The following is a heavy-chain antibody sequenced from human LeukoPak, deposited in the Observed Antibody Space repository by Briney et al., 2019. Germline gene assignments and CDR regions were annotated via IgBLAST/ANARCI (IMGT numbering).Heavy chain of an antibody. D-gene: IGHD2-15*01. V-gene: IGHV4-39*07. Sequence: SETLSLTCTVSGDSISSSSSYWGWIRQPPGKGLEWIGSIYHSGSTYYNPSLKSRVTISVDTSKNQFSLKLSSVTAADTAVYYCARDNIVVVAATKAYYFDYWGQGTLVTVSS. CDR1: GDSISSSSSY. CDR2: IYHSGST. CDR3: ARDNIVVVAATKAYYFDY. J-gene: IGHJ4*02.